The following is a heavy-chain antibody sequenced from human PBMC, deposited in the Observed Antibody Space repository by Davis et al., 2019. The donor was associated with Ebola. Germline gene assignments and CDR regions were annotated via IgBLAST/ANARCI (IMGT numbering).Heavy chain of an antibody. J-gene: IGHJ4*02. CDR1: GYTFTNYY. CDR3: TIGSITGGFDY. D-gene: IGHD2-21*01. CDR2: INPNDGRT. V-gene: IGHV1-46*01. Sequence: ASVKVSCKASGYTFTNYYMHWVRQAPGQGLEWMGMINPNDGRTTYEQKFQDRVTMTEDNSTDTAYMELSRLIFEDTALYYCTIGSITGGFDYWGQGTLVTVSS.